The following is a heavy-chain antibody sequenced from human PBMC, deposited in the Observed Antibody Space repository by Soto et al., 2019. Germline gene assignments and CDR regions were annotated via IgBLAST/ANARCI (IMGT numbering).Heavy chain of an antibody. D-gene: IGHD3-3*01. CDR1: GFTFTSSA. V-gene: IGHV1-58*01. Sequence: SVKVSCKASGFTFTSSAVQWVRQARGQRLEWIGWIVVGSGNTNYAQKFQERVTITRDMSTSTAYMELSSLRSEDTAVYYCAATRFLEWLSYSYYYGMDVWGQGTTVTV. CDR2: IVVGSGNT. CDR3: AATRFLEWLSYSYYYGMDV. J-gene: IGHJ6*02.